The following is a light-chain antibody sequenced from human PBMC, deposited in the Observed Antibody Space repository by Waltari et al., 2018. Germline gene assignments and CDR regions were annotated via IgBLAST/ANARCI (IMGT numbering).Light chain of an antibody. CDR2: CAS. J-gene: IGKJ1*01. Sequence: DIVMTQSPDSLAVSLGERATINCKSSQTVFYSSNNKDYLAWYQQKSGQSPKLLIYCASTRESGVPDRFSGSGSGTDFTLTISSLQAEDVAVYYCLQYFGAPWTFGQGTKVEIK. CDR3: LQYFGAPWT. CDR1: QTVFYSSNNKDY. V-gene: IGKV4-1*01.